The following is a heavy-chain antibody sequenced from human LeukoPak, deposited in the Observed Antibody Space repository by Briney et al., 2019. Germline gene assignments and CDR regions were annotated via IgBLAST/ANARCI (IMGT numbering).Heavy chain of an antibody. CDR2: IYYSGSS. J-gene: IGHJ3*02. CDR3: ARSNYYQPVAWAVDI. CDR1: GGSLSSHF. D-gene: IGHD3-10*01. V-gene: IGHV4-59*11. Sequence: SETLSLTCAVSGGSLSSHFWSWIRQPPGKGLEWIGYIYYSGSSNYNPSLKSRVTISVDTSKNHFSLKLSSVIAADTAVYYCARSNYYQPVAWAVDIWGQGTLVTVSS.